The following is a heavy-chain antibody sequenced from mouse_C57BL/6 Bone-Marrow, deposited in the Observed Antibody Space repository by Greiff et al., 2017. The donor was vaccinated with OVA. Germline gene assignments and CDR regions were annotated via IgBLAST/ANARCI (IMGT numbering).Heavy chain of an antibody. CDR2: ISSGGSYT. CDR1: GFTFSSYG. V-gene: IGHV5-6*01. Sequence: EVHLVESGGDLVKPGGSLKLSCAASGFTFSSYGMSWVRQTPDKRLEWVATISSGGSYTYYPDSVKGRFTISRDNAKNTLYLQMSSLKSEDTAMYYCARRDYDHYAMDYWGQGTSVTVSS. CDR3: ARRDYDHYAMDY. D-gene: IGHD2-4*01. J-gene: IGHJ4*01.